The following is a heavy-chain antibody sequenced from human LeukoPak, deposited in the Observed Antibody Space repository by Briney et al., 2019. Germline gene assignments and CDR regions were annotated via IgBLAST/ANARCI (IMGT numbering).Heavy chain of an antibody. CDR1: GGSISSYY. D-gene: IGHD5-18*01. CDR3: ARAGYSYGTGYYFDY. Sequence: SETLSLTCTVSGGSISSYYWSWIRLPPGKGLEWIGYIYYTGATYYNPSLKSRVTISLDTSKNRFSLKLSSVTAADAAVYYCARAGYSYGTGYYFDYWGQGALVAVSS. J-gene: IGHJ4*02. CDR2: IYYTGAT. V-gene: IGHV4-59*01.